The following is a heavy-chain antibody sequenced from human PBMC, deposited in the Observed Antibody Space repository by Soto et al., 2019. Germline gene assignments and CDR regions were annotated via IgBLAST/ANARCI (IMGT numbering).Heavy chain of an antibody. Sequence: PGESLKISCKGSGYSFTSYWIGWVRQMPGKGLEWMGIIYPGDSDTRYSPSFQGQVTISADKSISTAYLQWSSLKASDTAMYYCARQIMVRGVIIPYPYFEYWGQGTLVTVSS. D-gene: IGHD3-10*01. CDR1: GYSFTSYW. V-gene: IGHV5-51*01. CDR2: IYPGDSDT. J-gene: IGHJ4*02. CDR3: ARQIMVRGVIIPYPYFEY.